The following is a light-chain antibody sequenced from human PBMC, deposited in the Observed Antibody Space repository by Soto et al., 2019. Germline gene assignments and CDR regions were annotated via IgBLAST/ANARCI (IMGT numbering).Light chain of an antibody. J-gene: IGKJ4*01. CDR2: AAS. CDR3: HQYYSYPLT. Sequence: IRMTQSPSSLSASTGDRVTIPGRASQGISSYLAWYQQKPGKAPKLLIYAASTLQSGVPSRFSGSGSGTDFTLTISCLQSEDFATYYCHQYYSYPLTFGGGTKVDIK. CDR1: QGISSY. V-gene: IGKV1-8*01.